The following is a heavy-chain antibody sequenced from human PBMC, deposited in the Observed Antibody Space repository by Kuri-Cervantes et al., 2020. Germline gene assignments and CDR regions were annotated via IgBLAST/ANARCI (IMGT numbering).Heavy chain of an antibody. V-gene: IGHV3-30*19. CDR1: GFTFSSYG. CDR2: IWYDGSNK. CDR3: ARDGGDYSNYVGWFDP. D-gene: IGHD4-11*01. Sequence: GESLKISCAASGFTFSSYGMHWVRQAPGKGLEWVAVIWYDGSNKYYADSVKGRFTISRDHSKNTLFLQMNSLRAEDTAVYYCARDGGDYSNYVGWFDPWGQGTLVTVSS. J-gene: IGHJ5*02.